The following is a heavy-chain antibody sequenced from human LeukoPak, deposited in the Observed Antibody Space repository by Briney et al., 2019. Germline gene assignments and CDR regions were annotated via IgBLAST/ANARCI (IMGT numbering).Heavy chain of an antibody. CDR2: IYYSGST. D-gene: IGHD3-22*01. Sequence: MSSETLSLTCTVSGGSISSSSYYWGWIRQPPGKGLEWIGSIYYSGSTYYDPSLKSRVTISVDTSKNQFSLKLSSVTAADTAVYYCARHPLDSSGTGWYFDLWGRGTLVTVSS. J-gene: IGHJ2*01. CDR1: GGSISSSSYY. V-gene: IGHV4-39*01. CDR3: ARHPLDSSGTGWYFDL.